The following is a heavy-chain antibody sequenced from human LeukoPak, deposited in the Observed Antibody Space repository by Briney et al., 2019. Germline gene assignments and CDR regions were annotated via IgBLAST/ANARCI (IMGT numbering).Heavy chain of an antibody. V-gene: IGHV3-9*03. CDR2: ISWNSGSI. D-gene: IGHD1-7*01. CDR1: GFTFSSYA. CDR3: AKDLTGTTSGPFDY. J-gene: IGHJ4*02. Sequence: PGGSLRLSCAASGFTFSSYAMSWVRQAPGKGLEWVSGISWNSGSIGYADSVKGRFTISRDNAKNSLYLQMNSLRAEDMALYYCAKDLTGTTSGPFDYWGQGTLVTVSS.